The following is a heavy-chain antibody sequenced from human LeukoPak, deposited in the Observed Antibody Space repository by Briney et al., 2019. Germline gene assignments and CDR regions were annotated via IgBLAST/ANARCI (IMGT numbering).Heavy chain of an antibody. Sequence: SETLSLTCTVSGGSVSSGSYYWSWIRQPPGKGLEWIGYIYYSGSTNYNPSLKSRVTISVDTSKNQFSLKLSSVTAADTAVYYCARESRIAARNFDYWGQGTLVTVSS. J-gene: IGHJ4*02. V-gene: IGHV4-61*01. CDR3: ARESRIAARNFDY. CDR2: IYYSGST. D-gene: IGHD6-6*01. CDR1: GGSVSSGSYY.